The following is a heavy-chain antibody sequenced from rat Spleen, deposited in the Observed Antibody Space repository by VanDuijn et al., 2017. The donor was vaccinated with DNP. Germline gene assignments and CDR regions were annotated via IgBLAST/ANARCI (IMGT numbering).Heavy chain of an antibody. CDR2: ISYEGSST. D-gene: IGHD1-8*01. CDR1: GFTFSDYF. V-gene: IGHV5-22*01. J-gene: IGHJ2*01. CDR3: VRDSRDYGSYADYFDY. Sequence: EVQLVESGGGLVLPGRSLKLSCAASGFTFSDYFMAWVRQAPKKGLEWVASISYEGSSTYYGDSVKGRITISRDNATNTLYLQMNSLRSEDTASYYCVRDSRDYGSYADYFDYWGQGVMVTVSS.